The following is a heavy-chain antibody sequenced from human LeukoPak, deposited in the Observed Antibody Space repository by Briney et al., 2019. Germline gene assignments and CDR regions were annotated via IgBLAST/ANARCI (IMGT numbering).Heavy chain of an antibody. D-gene: IGHD3-22*01. CDR3: AREVNYYRYFQH. CDR1: GGSFSGYY. V-gene: IGHV4-34*01. J-gene: IGHJ1*01. CDR2: INHSGST. Sequence: SETLSLTCAVYGGSFSGYYWSWIRQPPGKGLEWIGEINHSGSTNYNPSLKSRVTISVDTSENQFSLKLSSVTAADTAVYYCAREVNYYRYFQHWGQGTLVTVSS.